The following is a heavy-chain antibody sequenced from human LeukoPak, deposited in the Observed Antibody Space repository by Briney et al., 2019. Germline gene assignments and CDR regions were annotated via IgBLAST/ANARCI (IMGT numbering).Heavy chain of an antibody. CDR2: IRYDGSNK. CDR3: ARVRYSSNWNFDY. CDR1: GFTFSSYG. D-gene: IGHD6-13*01. V-gene: IGHV3-30*02. Sequence: GGSLRLSCAASGFTFSSYGMHWVRQAPCKGLEWVAFIRYDGSNKYYADSVKGRFTISRDNSKNTLYLQMNSLRAEDTAVYYCARVRYSSNWNFDYWGQGTLVTVSS. J-gene: IGHJ4*02.